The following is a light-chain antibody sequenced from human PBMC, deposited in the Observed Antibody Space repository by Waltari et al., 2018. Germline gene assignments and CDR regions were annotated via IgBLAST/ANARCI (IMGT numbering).Light chain of an antibody. CDR2: AAS. CDR1: HTITTY. Sequence: DTQMTQSPSPLSASVGDRATITCRARHTITTYLNWYQQTPGKAPTVLISAASTLHSGVPSRFSGSGSGTYFTLIISSLQPEDFATYYCQQSYETPLTFGGGTRVEIK. CDR3: QQSYETPLT. V-gene: IGKV1-39*01. J-gene: IGKJ4*02.